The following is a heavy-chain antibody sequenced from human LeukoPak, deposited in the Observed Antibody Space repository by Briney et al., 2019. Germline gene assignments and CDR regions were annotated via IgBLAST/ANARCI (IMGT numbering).Heavy chain of an antibody. CDR1: GFTFDDYA. J-gene: IGHJ3*02. CDR2: ISWDGGST. CDR3: AKDRIAAAWNDAFDI. Sequence: GGSLRLSCAAFGFTFDDYAMHWVRQAPGKGLEWVSLISWDGGSTYYADSVKGRFTISRDNSKNSLYLQMNSLRAEDTAVYYCAKDRIAAAWNDAFDIWGQGTMVTVSS. D-gene: IGHD6-13*01. V-gene: IGHV3-43D*03.